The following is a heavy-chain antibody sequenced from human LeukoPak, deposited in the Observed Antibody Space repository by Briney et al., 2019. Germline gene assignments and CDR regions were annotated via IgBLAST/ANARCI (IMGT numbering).Heavy chain of an antibody. J-gene: IGHJ4*02. D-gene: IGHD5-24*01. CDR3: ASGYGSKDY. CDR2: IYTSGST. CDR1: GGSISSGSYY. Sequence: SQTLSITCTVSGGSISSGSYYWSWIRQPPGKGLEWIWRIYTSGSTNYNPPLTSRVTIPLDTPKNQCSRKLSSVTAADTAVYYCASGYGSKDYWGQGTLVTVSS. V-gene: IGHV4-61*02.